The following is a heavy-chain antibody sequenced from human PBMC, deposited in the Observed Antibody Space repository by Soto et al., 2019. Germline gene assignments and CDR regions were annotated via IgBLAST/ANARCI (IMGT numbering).Heavy chain of an antibody. J-gene: IGHJ6*02. CDR2: IIPVFRTP. Sequence: QVRLVQSGAEIKNPGASMKVSCKASGGTVSNSAISWVRQATGQGLEWVGGIIPVFRTPDYAQKFQGSVTITADESTSTAYMELSSLRSEDTAVYYCERDKDRTELGGHSYYAVEVWGQGTTVTVYS. V-gene: IGHV1-69*12. CDR1: GGTVSNSA. CDR3: ERDKDRTELGGHSYYAVEV. D-gene: IGHD1-7*01.